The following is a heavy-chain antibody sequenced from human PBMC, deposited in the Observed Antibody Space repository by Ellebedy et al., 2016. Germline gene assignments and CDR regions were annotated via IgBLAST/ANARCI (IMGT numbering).Heavy chain of an antibody. Sequence: GESLKISCAASGFTFSNYAMIWVRQAPGRGLEWVSSISGSGRSTYYADSVKGRFTISRDNSKNTLFLQMNSLRAEDTAVYHCAKDLGLFGVGATIDYWGQGTLVTVSS. J-gene: IGHJ4*02. D-gene: IGHD1-26*01. V-gene: IGHV3-23*01. CDR3: AKDLGLFGVGATIDY. CDR1: GFTFSNYA. CDR2: ISGSGRST.